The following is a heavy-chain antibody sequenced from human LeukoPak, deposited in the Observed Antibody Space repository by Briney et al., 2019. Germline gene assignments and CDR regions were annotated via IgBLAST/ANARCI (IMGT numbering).Heavy chain of an antibody. CDR2: IYSGGST. J-gene: IGHJ4*02. V-gene: IGHV3-53*01. CDR1: GFTVSSNY. CDR3: AKVYVWNEYYFDY. D-gene: IGHD1-1*01. Sequence: GGSLRLSCAASGFTVSSNYMSWVRQAPGKGLEWVSVIYSGGSTYYADSVKGRFTISRDNSKNTLYLQMNSLRAEDTAVYYCAKVYVWNEYYFDYWGQGTLVTVSS.